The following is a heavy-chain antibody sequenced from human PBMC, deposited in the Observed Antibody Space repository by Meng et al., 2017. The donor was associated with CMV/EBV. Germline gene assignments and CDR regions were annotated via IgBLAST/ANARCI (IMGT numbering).Heavy chain of an antibody. V-gene: IGHV3-21*01. D-gene: IGHD6-13*01. CDR2: ISSSSSYI. Sequence: GESLKISCAASGFTFSSYSMNWVRQAPGKGLEWVSSISSSSSYIYYADSVKGRFTISRDNAKNSLYLQMNSLRAEDTAVYYCARRGYSSSWYNPDYFDYWGQGTLVTVSS. J-gene: IGHJ4*02. CDR1: GFTFSSYS. CDR3: ARRGYSSSWYNPDYFDY.